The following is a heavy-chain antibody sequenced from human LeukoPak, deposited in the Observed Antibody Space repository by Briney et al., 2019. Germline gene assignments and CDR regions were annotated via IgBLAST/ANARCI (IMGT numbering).Heavy chain of an antibody. D-gene: IGHD6-13*01. CDR3: AKEDRRAAGTNSSNY. V-gene: IGHV3-23*01. CDR1: GFTFSSYA. J-gene: IGHJ4*02. CDR2: LSGSGGST. Sequence: GRSLRLSCAASGFTFSSYAMSWVRQAPGKGLEWVSALSGSGGSTYYADSVKGRFTISRDNSKNTLYLQMNSLRAEDTALYYCAKEDRRAAGTNSSNYWGRGTLVTVSS.